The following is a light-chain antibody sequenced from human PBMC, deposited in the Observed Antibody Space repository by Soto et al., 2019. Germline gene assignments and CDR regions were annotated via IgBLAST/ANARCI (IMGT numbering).Light chain of an antibody. J-gene: IGLJ1*01. Sequence: QPVLTQLASVSGSPGQSITISCTGTSGDIGSYNRVSWYQQHPGKAPKLIIYEVTDRPSGVSNRFSGSKSGNTASLTISGLQAEDEAEYYCSSYTNINTRACVFGTGTKVTVL. V-gene: IGLV2-14*01. CDR2: EVT. CDR1: SGDIGSYNR. CDR3: SSYTNINTRACV.